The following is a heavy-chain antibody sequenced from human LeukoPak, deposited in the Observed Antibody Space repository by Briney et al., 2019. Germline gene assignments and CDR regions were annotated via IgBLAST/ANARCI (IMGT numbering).Heavy chain of an antibody. V-gene: IGHV1-46*01. CDR2: INPSGGST. D-gene: IGHD4-17*01. J-gene: IGHJ4*02. Sequence: ASVKVSCKASGGTFSSYAISWVRQAPGQGLEWMGIINPSGGSTSYAQKFQGRVTMTRDTSTSTVYMYLSSLRSEDTAVYYCARDSPYGVVDYWGQGTLVTVSS. CDR1: GGTFSSYA. CDR3: ARDSPYGVVDY.